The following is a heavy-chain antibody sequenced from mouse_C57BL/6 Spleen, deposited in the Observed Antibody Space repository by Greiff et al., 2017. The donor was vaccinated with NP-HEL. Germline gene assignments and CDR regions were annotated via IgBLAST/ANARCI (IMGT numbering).Heavy chain of an antibody. Sequence: EVKLVESGGGLVKPGGSLKLSCAASGFTFSSYTMSWVRQTPEKRLEWVATISGGGGNTYYPDSVKGRFTISRDNAKNTLYLQMSSLRSEDTALYYCARYYGSSYDWCAYWGQGTLVTVSA. J-gene: IGHJ3*01. D-gene: IGHD1-1*01. CDR1: GFTFSSYT. CDR2: ISGGGGNT. V-gene: IGHV5-9*01. CDR3: ARYYGSSYDWCAY.